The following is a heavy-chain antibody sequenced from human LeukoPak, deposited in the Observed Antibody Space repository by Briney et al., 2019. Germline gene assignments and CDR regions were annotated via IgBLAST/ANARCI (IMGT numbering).Heavy chain of an antibody. D-gene: IGHD4-17*01. Sequence: GGSLRLSCAASGFTFSSYSMNWVRQAPGKGLEWVSSISSSSSYIYYADSVKGRFTISRDNAKNSLYLQMNSLRAEDTAVYYCAREMTTVTQPYYYGMDVWGQGTTVTVSS. CDR3: AREMTTVTQPYYYGMDV. CDR2: ISSSSSYI. CDR1: GFTFSSYS. V-gene: IGHV3-21*01. J-gene: IGHJ6*02.